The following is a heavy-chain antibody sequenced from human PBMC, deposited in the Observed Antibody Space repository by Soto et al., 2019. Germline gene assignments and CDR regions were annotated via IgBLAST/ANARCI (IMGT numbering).Heavy chain of an antibody. Sequence: PSETLSLTCSASGGSINSYWWSWIRQPAGKGLEWIARVYSSGPTEYNPSLNSRATLSVEKSKNQFSLKMGSVTAANTAVYYCARDIGSYAYGEGYWGQGIQVTVS. J-gene: IGHJ4*02. CDR1: GGSINSYW. D-gene: IGHD3-10*01. CDR2: VYSSGPT. CDR3: ARDIGSYAYGEGY. V-gene: IGHV4-4*07.